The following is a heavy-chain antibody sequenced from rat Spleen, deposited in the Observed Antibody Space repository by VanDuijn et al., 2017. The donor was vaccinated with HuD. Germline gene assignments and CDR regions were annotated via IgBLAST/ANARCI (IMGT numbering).Heavy chain of an antibody. CDR1: GFTFSDYY. D-gene: IGHD1-2*01. CDR2: ICYDGSST. J-gene: IGHJ3*01. V-gene: IGHV5-29*01. CDR3: TRHFSPADYYSTFPVLY. Sequence: EVQLVESDGGLVQPGRSLKLSCAASGFTFSDYYMAWVRQAPTKGLEWVATICYDGSSTYYRDSVKGRFTISRDNAKSTLYLQMDSLRSEDTATYYCTRHFSPADYYSTFPVLYWGQGTLVTVSS.